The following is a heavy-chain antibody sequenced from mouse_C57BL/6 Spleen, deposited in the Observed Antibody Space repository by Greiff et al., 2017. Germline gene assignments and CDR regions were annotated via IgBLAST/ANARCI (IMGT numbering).Heavy chain of an antibody. CDR1: GFNIKDYY. J-gene: IGHJ1*03. Sequence: EVQLQQSGAELVRPGASVKLSCTASGFNIKDYYMHWVKQRPEQGLEWIGRIDPEDGDTEYAPKFQGKATMTADTSSNTAYLQLSSLTSEDTAVYYCTTGYGSSYGYWYFDVWGTGTTVTVSS. CDR2: IDPEDGDT. D-gene: IGHD1-1*01. CDR3: TTGYGSSYGYWYFDV. V-gene: IGHV14-1*01.